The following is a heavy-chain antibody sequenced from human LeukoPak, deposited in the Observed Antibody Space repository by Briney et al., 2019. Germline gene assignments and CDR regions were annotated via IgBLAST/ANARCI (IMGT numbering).Heavy chain of an antibody. D-gene: IGHD5-18*01. Sequence: GGSLRLSCAASGFTFSSYAMSWVRQAPGKGLEWVSAISGGGSTYYADSVKGRFTISRDNSKNTLYLQMNSLRAEDTAVYYCAKEVGYSYGSLDYWGQGTLVTVSS. CDR1: GFTFSSYA. V-gene: IGHV3-23*01. CDR2: ISGGGST. J-gene: IGHJ4*02. CDR3: AKEVGYSYGSLDY.